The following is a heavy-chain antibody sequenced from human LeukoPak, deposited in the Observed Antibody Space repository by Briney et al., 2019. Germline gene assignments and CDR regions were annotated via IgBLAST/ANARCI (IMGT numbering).Heavy chain of an antibody. CDR3: AKDYYDSSGYYLTNFDY. V-gene: IGHV3-23*01. CDR1: GFTFSSYA. J-gene: IGHJ4*02. D-gene: IGHD3-22*01. Sequence: GGSLRLSCAASGFTFSSYAMSWVRQAPGKGLEWVSAISGSGGSTYYADSVKGRFTISRDNSKNTLYLQMNSLRAEDTAVYYCAKDYYDSSGYYLTNFDYWGQGTLVTVSS. CDR2: ISGSGGST.